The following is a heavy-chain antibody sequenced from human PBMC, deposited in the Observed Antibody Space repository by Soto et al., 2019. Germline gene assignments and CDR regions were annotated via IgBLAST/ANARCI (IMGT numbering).Heavy chain of an antibody. Sequence: LSXSCAASGFTLKSYSMNWVRQAPGKVLEWLSYISSVSDTIKYYADSLKGRFTISRDNAKNSVYLQINSLRDEDTAVYYCARDSSGQPHIEY. CDR1: GFTLKSYS. V-gene: IGHV3-48*02. D-gene: IGHD2-8*02. J-gene: IGHJ1*01. CDR2: ISSVSDTI. CDR3: ARDSSGQPHIEY.